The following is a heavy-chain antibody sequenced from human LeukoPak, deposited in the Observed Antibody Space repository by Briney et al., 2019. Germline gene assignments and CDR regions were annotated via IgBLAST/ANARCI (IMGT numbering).Heavy chain of an antibody. CDR2: IREDGTEK. J-gene: IGHJ4*02. Sequence: GGSLRLSCTASGFTFSGAWMTWVRQAPGKGLEWVANIREDGTEKNYVDSVKGRFTISRDNAKNSLYLQMNSLRAEDTAVYYCARDLGYSSGPNYWGQGTLVTVSS. CDR1: GFTFSGAW. V-gene: IGHV3-7*01. CDR3: ARDLGYSSGPNY. D-gene: IGHD6-19*01.